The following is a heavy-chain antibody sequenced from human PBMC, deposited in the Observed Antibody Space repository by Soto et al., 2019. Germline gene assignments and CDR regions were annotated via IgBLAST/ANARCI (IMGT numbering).Heavy chain of an antibody. D-gene: IGHD4-4*01. CDR3: ARVSKGSNYVVEYGMDV. Sequence: QVQLQESGPGLVKPSGTLSLTCAVSGGSISSSNWWSWVRQPPGKGLEWIGEIYHSGSTNYNPSLKIRVTISVDKSKNQFSLKLSSVTAADTAVYYCARVSKGSNYVVEYGMDVWGQGTTVTVSS. CDR2: IYHSGST. J-gene: IGHJ6*02. CDR1: GGSISSSNW. V-gene: IGHV4-4*02.